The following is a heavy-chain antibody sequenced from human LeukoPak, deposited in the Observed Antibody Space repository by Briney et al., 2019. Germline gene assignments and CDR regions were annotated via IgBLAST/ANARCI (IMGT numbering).Heavy chain of an antibody. CDR2: INPNSGGT. J-gene: IGHJ4*02. D-gene: IGHD5-12*01. Sequence: ASVEVSCKASGYTFTGYYMHWVRQAPGQGLEWMGWINPNSGGTKYAQKFQGRVTMTRDTSISTAYMELSRLRSDDTAVYYCARETGSGYDFAYWGQGTLVTVSS. CDR1: GYTFTGYY. V-gene: IGHV1-2*02. CDR3: ARETGSGYDFAY.